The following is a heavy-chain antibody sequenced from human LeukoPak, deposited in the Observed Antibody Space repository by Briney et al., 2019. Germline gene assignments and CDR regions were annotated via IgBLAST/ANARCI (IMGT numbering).Heavy chain of an antibody. CDR2: IYYSGST. Sequence: SETLSLTCTVSGGSISSYYWSWIRQPPGKGLEWIGYIYYSGSTDYNPSLESRVTISVDTSKNQFSLKLSSVTAADTAVYYCARRTIAVGDAFDIWGQGTMVTVSS. D-gene: IGHD6-19*01. J-gene: IGHJ3*02. V-gene: IGHV4-59*08. CDR3: ARRTIAVGDAFDI. CDR1: GGSISSYY.